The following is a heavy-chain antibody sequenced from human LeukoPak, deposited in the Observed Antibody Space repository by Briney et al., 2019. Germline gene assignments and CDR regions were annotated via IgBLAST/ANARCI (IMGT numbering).Heavy chain of an antibody. J-gene: IGHJ4*02. CDR1: GGSISSSNW. V-gene: IGHV4-4*02. CDR3: ARTWYSNRVVDY. D-gene: IGHD6-13*01. CDR2: IYHSGST. Sequence: KPSGTLSLTCAVTGGSISSSNWWSWVRQPPGKGLEWIGEIYHSGSTNYNPSLESRVTISVDKSNNQFSLKLSSVTAADTAVYYCARTWYSNRVVDYWGQGTLVTVSS.